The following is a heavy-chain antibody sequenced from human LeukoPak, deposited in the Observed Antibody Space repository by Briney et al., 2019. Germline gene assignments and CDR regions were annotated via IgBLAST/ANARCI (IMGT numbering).Heavy chain of an antibody. V-gene: IGHV3-11*01. CDR3: ARDQADCSSTSCYLWFDP. D-gene: IGHD2-2*01. J-gene: IGHJ5*02. CDR2: ISSSVSTI. CDR1: GFTFSDYY. Sequence: GGSLRLSCAASGFTFSDYYMSWIRQAPGKGLEWVSYISSSVSTIYYADSVKGRFTISRDNAKNSLYLQMNSLRAEDTAVYYCARDQADCSSTSCYLWFDPWGQGTLVTVSS.